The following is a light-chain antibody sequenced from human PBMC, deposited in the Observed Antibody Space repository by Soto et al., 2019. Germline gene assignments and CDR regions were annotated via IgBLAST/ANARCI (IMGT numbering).Light chain of an antibody. CDR2: WSS. V-gene: IGKV4-1*01. CDR1: QSLLYNSNNKTF. Sequence: DIVMTQSPDSLAVSLGERATIYCQSSQSLLYNSNNKTFLAWYQQKPRQPPKLLISWSSTRESGVPDRFSGSGSETDFTLTISSMLAADVALYYCHQYFTTQWTFGQGTKVDIK. CDR3: HQYFTTQWT. J-gene: IGKJ1*01.